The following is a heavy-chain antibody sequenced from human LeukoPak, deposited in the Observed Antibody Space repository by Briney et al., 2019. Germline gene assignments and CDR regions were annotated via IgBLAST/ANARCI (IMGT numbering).Heavy chain of an antibody. CDR3: ASLLEENYYYYYMDV. Sequence: ASVKVSCKASGYTFTSYDINWVRQATGQGLEWMGWIIPIFGTANYAQKFQGRVTITADKSTSTAYMELSSLRSEDTAVYYCASLLEENYYYYYMDVWGKGTTVTVSS. V-gene: IGHV1-69*06. D-gene: IGHD5-24*01. J-gene: IGHJ6*03. CDR2: IIPIFGTA. CDR1: GYTFTSYD.